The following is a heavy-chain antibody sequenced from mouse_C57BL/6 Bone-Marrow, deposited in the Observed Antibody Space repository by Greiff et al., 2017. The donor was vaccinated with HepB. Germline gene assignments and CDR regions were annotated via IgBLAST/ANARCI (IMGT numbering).Heavy chain of an antibody. D-gene: IGHD3-1*01. CDR2: IYPRSGNT. CDR1: GYTFTSYG. Sequence: QVQLKQSGAELARPGASVKLSCKASGYTFTSYGISWVKQRTGQGLEWIGEIYPRSGNTYYNEKFKGKATLTVDKSSSTAYMLLSSLTSEDSAVYFCARSTPYRGYWGQGTTLTVSS. V-gene: IGHV1-81*01. J-gene: IGHJ2*01. CDR3: ARSTPYRGY.